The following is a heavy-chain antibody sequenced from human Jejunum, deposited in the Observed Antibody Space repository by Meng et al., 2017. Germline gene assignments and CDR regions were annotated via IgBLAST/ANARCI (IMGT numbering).Heavy chain of an antibody. Sequence: GESLKISCAASGFTFSSYSMSWVRQAPGKGLQVVSTIAGNGGAPEYADSVKGRFTISRDNSKNTLYLQMSSLRDEDTAVYYCAKPTITMIRGGRGMDVWGQGNTVTVAS. CDR3: AKPTITMIRGGRGMDV. D-gene: IGHD3-10*01. J-gene: IGHJ6*02. CDR1: GFTFSSYS. V-gene: IGHV3-23*01. CDR2: IAGNGGAP.